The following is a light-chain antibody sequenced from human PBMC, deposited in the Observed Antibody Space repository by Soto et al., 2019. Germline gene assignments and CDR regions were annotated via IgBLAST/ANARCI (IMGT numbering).Light chain of an antibody. CDR2: GAS. V-gene: IGKV3-20*01. Sequence: EIVLTQSPGTLSLSPGERATLSCRASQSVSSSFLAWYQQKPGQAPRLLIYGASSRGTGIPDRFSGSGSGTDFTLTISRLEPEDFAVYYCQQCGSSSWTFGQGTKVEIK. J-gene: IGKJ1*01. CDR1: QSVSSSF. CDR3: QQCGSSSWT.